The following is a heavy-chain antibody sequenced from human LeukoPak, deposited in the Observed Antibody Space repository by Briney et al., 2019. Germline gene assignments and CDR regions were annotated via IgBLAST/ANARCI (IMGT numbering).Heavy chain of an antibody. CDR1: GGSFSGYY. J-gene: IGHJ6*03. CDR2: INHSGST. Sequence: PSETLSLTCAVYGGSFSGYYWSWIRQPPGKGLEWIGEINHSGSTNYNPSLKSRVTISVDTSKNQFSLNLSSVTAADTAVYYRARSWEGGLQYYYYYMDVWGKGTTVTVSS. V-gene: IGHV4-34*01. D-gene: IGHD4-11*01. CDR3: ARSWEGGLQYYYYYMDV.